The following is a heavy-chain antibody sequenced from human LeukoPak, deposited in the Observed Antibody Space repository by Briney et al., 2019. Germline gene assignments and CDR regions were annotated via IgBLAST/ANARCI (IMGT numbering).Heavy chain of an antibody. J-gene: IGHJ4*02. Sequence: QPGGSLRLSCAASGFTFSSYWVSWVRQAPGKGLEWVANIRQDGSVQNYVDSVKGRFTISRDNPKNSVYLQMSSLRAEDTAVYYCLVTTGSRGFDYWGQGTLVTVSS. CDR3: LVTTGSRGFDY. CDR2: IRQDGSVQ. D-gene: IGHD1/OR15-1a*01. V-gene: IGHV3-7*01. CDR1: GFTFSSYW.